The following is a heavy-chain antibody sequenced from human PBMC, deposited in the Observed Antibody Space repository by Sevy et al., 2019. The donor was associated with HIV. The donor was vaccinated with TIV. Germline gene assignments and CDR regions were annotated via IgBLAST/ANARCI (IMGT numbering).Heavy chain of an antibody. Sequence: GGSLRLSCAASGFTFNTHAMHWVRQAPGKGLEWVALISYDGINKYDADSVNGRLTISRDNSKNTLSLQMNSLRVEDTDVYYCAREGGYTSAWSPGNHWGQRTLVTVSS. CDR1: GFTFNTHA. D-gene: IGHD6-19*01. V-gene: IGHV3-30*04. CDR3: AREGGYTSAWSPGNH. CDR2: ISYDGINK. J-gene: IGHJ4*02.